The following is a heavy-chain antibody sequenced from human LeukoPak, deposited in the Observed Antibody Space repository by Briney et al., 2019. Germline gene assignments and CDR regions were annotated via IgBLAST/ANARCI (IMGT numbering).Heavy chain of an antibody. D-gene: IGHD3-3*01. CDR2: ISSSSSYI. V-gene: IGHV3-21*01. Sequence: AGGSLRPSCAASGFTFSSYSMNWVRQAPGKGLEWVSSISSSSSYIYYADSVKGRFTISRDNAKNSLYLQINSLRAEDTAVYYCARGVREEWRTYYYGIDVGGQGTTVTVSS. CDR3: ARGVREEWRTYYYGIDV. J-gene: IGHJ6*02. CDR1: GFTFSSYS.